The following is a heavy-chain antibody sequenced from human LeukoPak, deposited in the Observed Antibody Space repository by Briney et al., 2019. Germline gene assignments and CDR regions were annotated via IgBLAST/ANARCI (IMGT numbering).Heavy chain of an antibody. J-gene: IGHJ4*02. CDR1: GFTFVRHG. Sequence: GGSLRLSGAPSGFTFVRHGMHWFGQAPGKGREWVAIISNDGSRKYYAHSVEGRFTISRDNSKNTLYLQMDSLRAEDTAVYYCARDRAWNYFDYWGQGTLVTVSS. CDR2: ISNDGSRK. V-gene: IGHV3-30*03. CDR3: ARDRAWNYFDY. D-gene: IGHD3-3*01.